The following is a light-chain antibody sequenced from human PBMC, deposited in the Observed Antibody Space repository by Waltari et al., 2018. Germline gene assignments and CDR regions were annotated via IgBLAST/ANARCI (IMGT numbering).Light chain of an antibody. Sequence: WYQERPGKAPKVMIYDVSNRPSGVSNRFSGSKSGNTASLAISGLQAEDEADYYCSSYTSTTTVIFGGGTKLTVL. CDR2: DVS. CDR3: SSYTSTTTVI. J-gene: IGLJ2*01. V-gene: IGLV2-14*03.